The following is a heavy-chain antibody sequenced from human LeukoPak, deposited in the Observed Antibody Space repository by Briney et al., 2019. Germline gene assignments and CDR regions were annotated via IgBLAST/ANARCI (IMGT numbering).Heavy chain of an antibody. V-gene: IGHV4-31*03. CDR1: GGSISSGGYY. Sequence: SQTLSLTCTVSGGSISSGGYYWSWIRQHPGKGLEWIGYIYYSGSTYYNPSLKSRVTISVDTSKNQFSLKLSSVTAADTAVYYCARDAPGGEQQLVRWFDPWGQGTLVTASS. J-gene: IGHJ5*02. CDR3: ARDAPGGEQQLVRWFDP. D-gene: IGHD6-13*01. CDR2: IYYSGST.